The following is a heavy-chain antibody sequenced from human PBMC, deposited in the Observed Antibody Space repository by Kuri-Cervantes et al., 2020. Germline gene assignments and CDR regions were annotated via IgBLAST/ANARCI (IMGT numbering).Heavy chain of an antibody. CDR2: IYYNGTT. J-gene: IGHJ4*02. CDR1: GFTVSSNY. CDR3: ARDQNYYDSSGYYYGWYFDY. Sequence: ESLKISCAASGFTVSSNYMSWIRQPPGRGLEWIGSIYYNGTTYYNPSLKSRVTISLDTSKNQFSLKLSFVNAADTAVYYCARDQNYYDSSGYYYGWYFDYWGQGTLVTVSS. D-gene: IGHD3-22*01. V-gene: IGHV4-59*05.